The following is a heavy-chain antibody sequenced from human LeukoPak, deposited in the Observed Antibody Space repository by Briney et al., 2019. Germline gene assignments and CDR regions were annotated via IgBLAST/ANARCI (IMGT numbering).Heavy chain of an antibody. CDR3: ARGRDYYDSSGYYYRVEAFDI. CDR2: IIPIFGTA. Sequence: AASVKVSFKASGGTFSSYAISWVRQAPGQGLEWMGGIIPIFGTANYAQKFQGRVTITADESTSTAYMELSSLRAEDTAVYYCARGRDYYDSSGYYYRVEAFDIWGQGTMVTVSS. V-gene: IGHV1-69*13. D-gene: IGHD3-22*01. CDR1: GGTFSSYA. J-gene: IGHJ3*02.